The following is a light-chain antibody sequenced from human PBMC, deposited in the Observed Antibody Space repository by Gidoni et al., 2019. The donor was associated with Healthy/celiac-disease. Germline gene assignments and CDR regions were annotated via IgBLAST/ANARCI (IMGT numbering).Light chain of an antibody. Sequence: QSVLTQPPSVPGAPGQKVTISCPGSSSNIGAGYDVHWYQQLPGTAPKLLIYGNSNRPSGVPDRFSGSKSGTSASLAITGLQAEDEADYYCQSYDSSLSGSLFGGGTKLTVL. CDR2: GNS. V-gene: IGLV1-40*01. CDR3: QSYDSSLSGSL. CDR1: SSNIGAGYD. J-gene: IGLJ2*01.